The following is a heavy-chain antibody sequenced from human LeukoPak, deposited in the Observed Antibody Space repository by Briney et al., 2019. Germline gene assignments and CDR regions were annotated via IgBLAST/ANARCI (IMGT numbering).Heavy chain of an antibody. J-gene: IGHJ4*02. D-gene: IGHD6-13*01. V-gene: IGHV4-38-2*02. CDR1: GYSISTGYY. CDR3: ARIDSSNWYDPRGYFYQ. CDR2: FYHGGST. Sequence: PSETLSLTSTVSGYSISTGYYWDWIRPPPGKGLEWIGTFYHGGSTYYNPSLMSRVTISVDTSTNQFSLMQSSVTAADTAVYYCARIDSSNWYDPRGYFYQWGQGTLVTVSS.